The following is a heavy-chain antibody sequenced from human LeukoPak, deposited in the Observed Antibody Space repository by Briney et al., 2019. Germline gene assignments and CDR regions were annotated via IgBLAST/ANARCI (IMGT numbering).Heavy chain of an antibody. V-gene: IGHV1-69*13. D-gene: IGHD3-16*01. Sequence: SVKVSCKASGGTFSSYAISWVRQAPGQGLEWMGGIIPIFGTANYAQKFQGRVTITADESTSTVYMELSSLRSEDTAVYYCAREAAWGYYFDYWGQGTLVTVSS. CDR1: GGTFSSYA. CDR2: IIPIFGTA. CDR3: AREAAWGYYFDY. J-gene: IGHJ4*02.